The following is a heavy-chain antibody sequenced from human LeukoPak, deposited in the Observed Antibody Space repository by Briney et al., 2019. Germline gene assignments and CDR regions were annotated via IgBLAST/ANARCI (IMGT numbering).Heavy chain of an antibody. J-gene: IGHJ4*02. CDR1: GYTFTTYA. Sequence: ASVKVSCKASGYTFTTYAMNWVRQAPGQGLEWMGWIDTNTGNPTYAQGFTGRFVFSLDTSASTAYLQISSLKTEDTAVYYCARDGGMATFDYWGQGTLVTVSS. D-gene: IGHD5-24*01. CDR2: IDTNTGNP. V-gene: IGHV7-4-1*02. CDR3: ARDGGMATFDY.